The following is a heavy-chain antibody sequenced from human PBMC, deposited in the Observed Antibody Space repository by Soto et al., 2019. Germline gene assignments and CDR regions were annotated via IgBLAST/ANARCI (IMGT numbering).Heavy chain of an antibody. V-gene: IGHV4-31*03. CDR2: ISYRGIT. D-gene: IGHD6-13*01. J-gene: IGHJ5*02. Sequence: PSETLSLTCTVSGGSFSSGAYHWSWVRQHPGQGLEWIASISYRGITYSNPSLKSRLSMPVDTSKNQFSLNLTSVTAADTAVYHCARMSATGTRWFDPWGQGTLVTSPQ. CDR1: GGSFSSGAYH. CDR3: ARMSATGTRWFDP.